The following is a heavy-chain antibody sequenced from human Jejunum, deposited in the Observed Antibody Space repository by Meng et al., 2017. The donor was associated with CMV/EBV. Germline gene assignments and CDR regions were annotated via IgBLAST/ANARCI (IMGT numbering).Heavy chain of an antibody. Sequence: QLRESGQGLVKPSETLPLPCCVVGDSISGSTYYWGWIRQPPGKGLEWIGNIYYSGSTYYTPSLKSRVSISVDTSTNQFSLRLSSVTAADTAVYYCARMTYSSSPVDWGQGTLVTVSS. CDR2: IYYSGST. V-gene: IGHV4-39*07. J-gene: IGHJ4*02. D-gene: IGHD6-6*01. CDR1: GDSISGSTYY. CDR3: ARMTYSSSPVD.